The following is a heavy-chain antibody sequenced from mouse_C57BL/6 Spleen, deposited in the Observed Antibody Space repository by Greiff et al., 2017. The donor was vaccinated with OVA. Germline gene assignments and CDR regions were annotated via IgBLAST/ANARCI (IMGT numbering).Heavy chain of an antibody. D-gene: IGHD2-4*01. CDR2: IYPGSGST. Sequence: QVQLQQPGAELVKPGASVKMSCKASGYTFTSYWITWVKQRPGQGLEWIGDIYPGSGSTNYNEKFKSKATLTVDTSSSTAYMQLSSLTSEDSAVYYCARYYDYDERPAWFAYWGQGTLVTVSA. CDR1: GYTFTSYW. V-gene: IGHV1-55*01. CDR3: ARYYDYDERPAWFAY. J-gene: IGHJ3*01.